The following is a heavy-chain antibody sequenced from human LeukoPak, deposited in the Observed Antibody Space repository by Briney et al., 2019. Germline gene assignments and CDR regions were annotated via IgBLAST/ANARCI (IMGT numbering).Heavy chain of an antibody. CDR1: GYTLTELS. D-gene: IGHD5-18*01. CDR2: FDPEDGET. V-gene: IGHV1-24*01. Sequence: ASVKVSCKVSGYTLTELSMHWVRQAPGKGLEWMGGFDPEDGETIYAQKFQGRVTMTEDTSTDTAYMELSRLRSDDTAVYYCARGGYSYGSYYYYYGMDVWGQGTTVTVSS. CDR3: ARGGYSYGSYYYYYGMDV. J-gene: IGHJ6*02.